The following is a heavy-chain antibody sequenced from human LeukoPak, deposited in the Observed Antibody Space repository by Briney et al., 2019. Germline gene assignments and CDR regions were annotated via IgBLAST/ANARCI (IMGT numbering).Heavy chain of an antibody. CDR3: AKDGISGWYGNHFDF. CDR2: IRGSGDST. J-gene: IGHJ4*02. D-gene: IGHD6-19*01. Sequence: RGSLRLSCAASGFTFSSYAMNWVRQAPGKGLEWVSSIRGSGDSTYYADSVKGRFIISGDNSKNTLYLQISSLRVEDTAIYYCAKDGISGWYGNHFDFWGQGTLVTGSS. CDR1: GFTFSSYA. V-gene: IGHV3-23*01.